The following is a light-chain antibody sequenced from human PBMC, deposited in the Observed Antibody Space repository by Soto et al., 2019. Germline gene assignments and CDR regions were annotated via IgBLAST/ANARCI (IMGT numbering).Light chain of an antibody. CDR3: QQYEKWPPSIT. J-gene: IGKJ5*01. CDR1: QSVSSR. Sequence: EIVMTQSPATLSVSPGERVTLSCRASQSVSSRLAWYHQKPGQSPRLLIYGASTRATGIPARFSGSGSGTEFTLTISSLQSEDFALYFCQQYEKWPPSITFGQGTRLEIK. V-gene: IGKV3-15*01. CDR2: GAS.